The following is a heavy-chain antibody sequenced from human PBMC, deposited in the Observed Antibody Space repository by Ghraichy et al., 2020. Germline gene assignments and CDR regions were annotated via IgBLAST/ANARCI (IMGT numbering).Heavy chain of an antibody. CDR2: ISGSGGST. V-gene: IGHV3-23*01. CDR1: GFSFSSYA. Sequence: GGSLRLSCAASGFSFSSYAMSWVRQAPGKGLEWVSAISGSGGSTYYADSVKGRFTIFRDNSKNTLYLQMNSLRAEDTAVYYCAKGTMIVVMGRGMDVWGQGTTVTVSS. J-gene: IGHJ6*02. D-gene: IGHD3-22*01. CDR3: AKGTMIVVMGRGMDV.